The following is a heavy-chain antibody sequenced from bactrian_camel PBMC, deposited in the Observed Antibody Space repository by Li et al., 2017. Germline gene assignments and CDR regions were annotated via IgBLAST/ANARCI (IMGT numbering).Heavy chain of an antibody. J-gene: IGHJ4*01. CDR1: AFTQSTYW. Sequence: VQLVESGGGSVQAGGSLRLSCAASAFTQSTYWLGWFRQAPGKEREGVAAIDRDGATFYTDSVKGRFTASKDNTKSTLYLQMNSLKPEDTAMYYCAAKSYWYGGSWYEPPYNFWGQGTQVTVS. D-gene: IGHD6*01. CDR2: IDRDGAT. V-gene: IGHV3S26*01. CDR3: AAKSYWYGGSWYEPPYNF.